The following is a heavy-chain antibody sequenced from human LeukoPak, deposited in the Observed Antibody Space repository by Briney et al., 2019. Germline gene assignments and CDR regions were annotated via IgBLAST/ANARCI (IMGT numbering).Heavy chain of an antibody. V-gene: IGHV4-39*02. J-gene: IGHJ4*02. Sequence: KPLETLSLTCIVSVGSISSSSYYCGWIRQSPGKGLEWIGRIDYSGNTYYNPSLKSRITISVDTSKNQFSLKLSSVTAADTSLYYCARESSATDYWGQGTLVTVSS. D-gene: IGHD6-19*01. CDR2: IDYSGNT. CDR3: ARESSATDY. CDR1: VGSISSSSYY.